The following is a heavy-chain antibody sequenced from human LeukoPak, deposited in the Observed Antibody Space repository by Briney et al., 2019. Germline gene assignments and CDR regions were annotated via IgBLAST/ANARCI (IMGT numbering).Heavy chain of an antibody. CDR3: ARSPSYQLPPYYYYYYMDV. J-gene: IGHJ6*03. Sequence: ASVKVSCKASGGTFSSYAISWVRQAPGQGLEWMGGIIPIFGTANYAQKFQGRVTITADESMSTAYMELSSLRSEDTAVYYCARSPSYQLPPYYYYYYMDVWGKGTTVTVSS. V-gene: IGHV1-69*13. CDR2: IIPIFGTA. CDR1: GGTFSSYA. D-gene: IGHD2-2*01.